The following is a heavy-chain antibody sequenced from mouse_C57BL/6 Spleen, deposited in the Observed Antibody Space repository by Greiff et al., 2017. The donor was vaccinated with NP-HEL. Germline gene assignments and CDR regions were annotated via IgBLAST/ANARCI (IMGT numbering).Heavy chain of an antibody. CDR1: GFTFSSYG. CDR2: ISSGGSYT. V-gene: IGHV5-6*01. Sequence: EVQVVESGGDLVKPGGSLKLSCAASGFTFSSYGMSWVRQTPDKRLEWVATISSGGSYTYYPDSVKGRFTISRDNAKNTLYLQMSSLKSEDTAMYYCASITTVATMDYWGQGTSVTVSS. CDR3: ASITTVATMDY. D-gene: IGHD1-1*01. J-gene: IGHJ4*01.